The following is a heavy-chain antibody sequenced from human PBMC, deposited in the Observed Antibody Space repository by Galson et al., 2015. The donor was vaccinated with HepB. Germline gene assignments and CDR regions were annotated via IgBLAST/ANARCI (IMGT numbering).Heavy chain of an antibody. V-gene: IGHV4-59*01. CDR2: IYYSGST. CDR1: GGSISSYY. D-gene: IGHD5-24*01. J-gene: IGHJ5*02. CDR3: ARDRRDGYKADCWFDP. Sequence: LSLTCTVSGGSISSYYWSWIRQPPGKGLEWIGYIYYSGSTNYNPSLKSRVTISVDTSKNQFSLKLSSVTAADTAVYYCARDRRDGYKADCWFDPWGQGTLVTVSS.